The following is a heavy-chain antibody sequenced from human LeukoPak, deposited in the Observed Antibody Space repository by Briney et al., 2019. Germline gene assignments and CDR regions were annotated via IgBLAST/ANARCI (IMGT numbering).Heavy chain of an antibody. D-gene: IGHD3-22*01. CDR1: GGSINSYY. V-gene: IGHV4-59*01. CDR2: IYDSGST. Sequence: PSETLSLTCTVSGGSINSYYWSWIRQPPGKGLKWIGYIYDSGSTNYNPSLKSRVTISVDTSKNQFSLKLSSVTAADTAVYYCACLTTADAFDIWGQGTMVTVSS. J-gene: IGHJ3*02. CDR3: ACLTTADAFDI.